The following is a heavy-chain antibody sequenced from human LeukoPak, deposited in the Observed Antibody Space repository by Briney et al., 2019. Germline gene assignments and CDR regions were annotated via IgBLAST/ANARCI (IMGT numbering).Heavy chain of an antibody. CDR2: IYYRGST. Sequence: PSETLSLTCTVSGGSISSSSYYWGWIRQPPGKGLEWIGSIYYRGSTYYNPSLKRRVTISVDSSKNQCSLKLSSVTAEDTAGYYCAADYSGNYHVEFDYWGQGTLVTVSS. V-gene: IGHV4-39*07. CDR1: GGSISSSSYY. CDR3: AADYSGNYHVEFDY. J-gene: IGHJ4*02. D-gene: IGHD4/OR15-4a*01.